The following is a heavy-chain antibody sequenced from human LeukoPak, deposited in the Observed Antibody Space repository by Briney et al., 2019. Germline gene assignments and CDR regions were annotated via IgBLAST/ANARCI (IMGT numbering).Heavy chain of an antibody. CDR1: GFTFSSYA. D-gene: IGHD3-10*02. J-gene: IGHJ4*02. V-gene: IGHV3-23*01. CDR2: ISGSGGST. Sequence: GSLRLSCAASGFTFSSYAMSWVRQAPGKGLEWVSAISGSGGSTYYADSVKGRFTISRDNSKNTLYLQMNTLRAEDTAVYYCARDFSDVRGNIFDSWGQGTLVTVSS. CDR3: ARDFSDVRGNIFDS.